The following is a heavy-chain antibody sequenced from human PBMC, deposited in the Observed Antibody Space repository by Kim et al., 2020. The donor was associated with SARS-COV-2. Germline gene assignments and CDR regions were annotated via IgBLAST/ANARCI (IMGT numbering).Heavy chain of an antibody. CDR3: AKDRTDYSNIMYYFDY. D-gene: IGHD4-4*01. V-gene: IGHV3-23*01. Sequence: SVKGRFTISRDNSQNTLYLQMNSLRAEDTAVYYCAKDRTDYSNIMYYFDYWGQGTLVTVSS. J-gene: IGHJ4*02.